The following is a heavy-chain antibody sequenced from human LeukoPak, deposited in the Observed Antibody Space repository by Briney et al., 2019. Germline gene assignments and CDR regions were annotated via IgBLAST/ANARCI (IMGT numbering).Heavy chain of an antibody. CDR3: ARALSSAWPNWFDP. CDR1: GGSFSGYY. D-gene: IGHD6-19*01. CDR2: INHSGST. J-gene: IGHJ5*02. Sequence: SETLSLTCAVYGGSFSGYYWSWIRQPPGKGLEWIGEINHSGSTNYNPSLKSRVTISVDTSKKQFSLKLSSVTAADTAVYYCARALSSAWPNWFDPWGQGTLVTVSS. V-gene: IGHV4-34*01.